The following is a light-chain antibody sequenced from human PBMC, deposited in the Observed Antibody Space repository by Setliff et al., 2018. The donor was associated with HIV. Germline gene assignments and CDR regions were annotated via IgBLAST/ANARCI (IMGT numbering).Light chain of an antibody. CDR3: SSHSSTSTLYV. J-gene: IGLJ1*01. Sequence: QSVLTQPPSVSGSPGQSVTISCTGTNSDVGSYNRVSWYQQPPGTAPKLMIYEVSNRPSGVPDRFSGSKSGNTASLTISGLQAEDEADYYCSSHSSTSTLYVFGTGTKVTVL. CDR1: NSDVGSYNR. V-gene: IGLV2-18*02. CDR2: EVS.